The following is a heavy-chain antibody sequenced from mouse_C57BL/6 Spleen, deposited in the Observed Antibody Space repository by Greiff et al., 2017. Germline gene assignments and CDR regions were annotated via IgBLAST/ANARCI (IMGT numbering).Heavy chain of an antibody. Sequence: EVQLVESEGGLVQPGSSMKLSCTASGFTFSDYYMAWVRQVPEKGLEWVANINFDGSSTYYLDSLKSRFIISRDNAKNILYLQMSSLKSEDTATYYCARELFFDYWGQGTTLTVSS. CDR1: GFTFSDYY. CDR3: ARELFFDY. J-gene: IGHJ2*01. CDR2: INFDGSST. V-gene: IGHV5-16*01.